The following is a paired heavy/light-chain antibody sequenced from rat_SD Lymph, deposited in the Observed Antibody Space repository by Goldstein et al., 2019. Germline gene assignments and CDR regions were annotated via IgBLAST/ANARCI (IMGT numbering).Heavy chain of an antibody. CDR3: TRSSYGSYYFDY. Sequence: EVQLVESGGGLVQPGRSMKLSCAASGFTFSNYGMAWVRQAPTKGLEWVATISYDGSSTYYRDSVKGRFTISRDNAKSTLYLQMNSLRSEDTATYYCTRSSYGSYYFDYWGQGVMVTVSS. CDR1: GFTFSNYG. CDR2: ISYDGSST. V-gene: IGHV5-29*01. J-gene: IGHJ2*01. D-gene: IGHD1-7*01.
Light chain of an antibody. CDR3: LQDSEYPPT. CDR2: YAS. CDR1: EDIYNN. Sequence: DIQMTQSPASLSASLGETVSIECLASEDIYNNLAWYQQKPGKSPQLLIYYASSLQDGVPSRFSGSGSGTQYSLKINSLESEDAATYFCLQDSEYPPTFGGGTKLELK. J-gene: IGKJ1*01. V-gene: IGKV12S30*01.